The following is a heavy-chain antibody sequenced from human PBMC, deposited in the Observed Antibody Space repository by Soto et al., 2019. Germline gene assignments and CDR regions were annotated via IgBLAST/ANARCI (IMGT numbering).Heavy chain of an antibody. CDR2: IYYSGST. CDR3: ARRVTMVRGVTYYYYYGMDV. CDR1: GGSISSSSYY. V-gene: IGHV4-39*01. J-gene: IGHJ6*02. D-gene: IGHD3-10*01. Sequence: SETLSLTCTVSGGSISSSSYYWGWIRQPPGKGLEWIGSIYYSGSTYYNPSLKSRVTISVDTSKNQFSLKLSSVTAADTAVYYCARRVTMVRGVTYYYYYGMDVWGQGTTVTVSS.